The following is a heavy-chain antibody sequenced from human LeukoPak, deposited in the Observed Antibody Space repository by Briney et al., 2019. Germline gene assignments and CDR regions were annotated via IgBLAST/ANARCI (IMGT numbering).Heavy chain of an antibody. D-gene: IGHD1-26*01. CDR3: TRGSLSGSSRDY. J-gene: IGHJ4*02. Sequence: ASVKVSCEASGYAFTVYDINWGRQAPGQGHGWMGWMTHNTGDTGYAQKFQGRITMTRNPSIDPAYLELSGLRSEDTAIYYCTRGSLSGSSRDYWGQGTLVTVSS. CDR2: MTHNTGDT. V-gene: IGHV1-8*01. CDR1: GYAFTVYD.